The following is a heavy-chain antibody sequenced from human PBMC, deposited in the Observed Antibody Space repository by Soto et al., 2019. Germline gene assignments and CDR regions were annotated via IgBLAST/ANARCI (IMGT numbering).Heavy chain of an antibody. J-gene: IGHJ4*02. CDR1: GFTFSSYS. D-gene: IGHD2-2*01. CDR2: ISSSSSTI. V-gene: IGHV3-48*02. Sequence: GGSLRLSCAASGFTFSSYSMNWVRQAPGKGLEWVSYISSSSSTIYYADSVKGRFTISRDNAKNSLYLQMNSLRDEDTAVYYCARLPLNIDCSSSCYWGWGQGTLVTVSS. CDR3: ARLPLNIDCSSSCYWG.